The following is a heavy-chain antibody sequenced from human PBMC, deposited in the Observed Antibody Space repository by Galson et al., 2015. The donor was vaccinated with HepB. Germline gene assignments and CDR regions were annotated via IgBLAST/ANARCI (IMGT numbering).Heavy chain of an antibody. CDR1: GCSFGGYA. CDR2: LYRDGTRK. CDR3: ARSMYHYDSSGNSAGNWLDP. Sequence: ALIPAGAGSGCSFGGYAMGCVRQAPGERVERVAILYRDGTRKHYVDSGKGLVTIARDFSKNTVYLQLSSLRAEDTAVYYCARSMYHYDSSGNSAGNWLDPWGQGTLVTVSS. D-gene: IGHD3-22*01. V-gene: IGHV3-33*01. J-gene: IGHJ5*02.